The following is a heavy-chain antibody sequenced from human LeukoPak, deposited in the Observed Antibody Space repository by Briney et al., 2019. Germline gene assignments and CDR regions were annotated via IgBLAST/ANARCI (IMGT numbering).Heavy chain of an antibody. Sequence: GGSLRLSCVVSGFPFSVYEMNWVRQAPGKGLEWASNIASSGTIKYYADSVKGRFSISRDNAKSSLYLQMNSLRVEDTAVYYCAILAVASDFDYWGQGALVTVSS. CDR1: GFPFSVYE. J-gene: IGHJ4*02. V-gene: IGHV3-48*03. CDR3: AILAVASDFDY. D-gene: IGHD6-19*01. CDR2: IASSGTIK.